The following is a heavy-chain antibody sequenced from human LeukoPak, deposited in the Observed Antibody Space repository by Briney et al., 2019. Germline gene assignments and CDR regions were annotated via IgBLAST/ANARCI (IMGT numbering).Heavy chain of an antibody. CDR1: GFTFSSYE. D-gene: IGHD5-18*01. J-gene: IGHJ4*02. CDR2: ISYDGSNK. V-gene: IGHV3-30-3*01. CDR3: ARAIQLWSPFDY. Sequence: GGSLRLSCAASGFTFSSYEMNWVRQAPGKGLEWVAVISYDGSNKYYADSVEGRFTISRDNFKNTLYLQMNSLRAEDTAAYYCARAIQLWSPFDYWGQGTLVTVSS.